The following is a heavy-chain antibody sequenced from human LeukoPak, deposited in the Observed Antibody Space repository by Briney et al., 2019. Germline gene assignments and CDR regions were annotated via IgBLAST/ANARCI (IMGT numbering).Heavy chain of an antibody. CDR3: ARDRYSSSSGGWFDP. D-gene: IGHD6-6*01. Sequence: SETLSLTCTVSGGSISSYAWSWIRQPPGKGLEWIGSIYYSGSTNYNPPLKSRVTISVDTSKNQFSLKLSSVTAADTAVYYCARDRYSSSSGGWFDPWGQGTLVTVSS. J-gene: IGHJ5*02. CDR2: IYYSGST. V-gene: IGHV4-59*01. CDR1: GGSISSYA.